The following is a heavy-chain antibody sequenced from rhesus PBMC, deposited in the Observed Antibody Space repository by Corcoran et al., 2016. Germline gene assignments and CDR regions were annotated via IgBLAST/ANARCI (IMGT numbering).Heavy chain of an antibody. CDR3: TRAAAPAYFDY. D-gene: IGHD2-33*01. CDR2: ISPYNGNQ. CDR1: GYTFTCYY. Sequence: QVQLVQSGAEIKQPGASVKLSCKASGYTFTCYYMHWVRNAPGQGLEWIGLISPYNGNQGYAQNFQGRVTITTDTSTSTGYMELSSLRSEDTAVYYCTRAAAPAYFDYWGQGVLVTVSS. V-gene: IGHV1-180*01. J-gene: IGHJ4*01.